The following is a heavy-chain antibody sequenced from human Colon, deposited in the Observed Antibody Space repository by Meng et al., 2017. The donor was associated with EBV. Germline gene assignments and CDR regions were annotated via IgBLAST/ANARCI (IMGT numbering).Heavy chain of an antibody. J-gene: IGHJ2*01. CDR2: IYYSGIT. D-gene: IGHD5-18*01. Sequence: VHLRRSGPGRWKPSRTLSRPATASGGSMSSGKDYWSGSRQPPGTGLEWIGHIYYSGITSYNPSLKSRVTISVDTSNNQFSLKLSSVTVADTAVYYCARVGWRQWSFDLWGRGTLVTVSS. CDR3: ARVGWRQWSFDL. V-gene: IGHV4-30-4*01. CDR1: GGSMSSGKDY.